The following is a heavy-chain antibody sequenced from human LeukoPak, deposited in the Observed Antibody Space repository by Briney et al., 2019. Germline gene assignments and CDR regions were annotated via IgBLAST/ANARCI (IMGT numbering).Heavy chain of an antibody. V-gene: IGHV3-23*01. Sequence: GESLRLSCVASGFTFSTFGMSWVRQAPGKGLEWVSAITGSGGNTEYADSVKGRFTISRDNSKNTLFLQMNSLRAEDTAVYYCAKSGSYWYYFDYWGQGTLVTVSS. CDR2: ITGSGGNT. D-gene: IGHD3-10*01. CDR3: AKSGSYWYYFDY. CDR1: GFTFSTFG. J-gene: IGHJ4*02.